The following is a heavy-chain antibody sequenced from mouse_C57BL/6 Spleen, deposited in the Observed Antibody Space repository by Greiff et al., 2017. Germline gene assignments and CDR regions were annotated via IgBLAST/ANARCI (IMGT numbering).Heavy chain of an antibody. Sequence: VQLQQSGPELVKPGASVKMSCKASGYTFTDYNMHWVKQSPGKSLEWIGYINPNNGGTSYNQKFKGKATLTVNKSSSTAYIELRSLTSEDSAVYYCARSFNCAFDYWGQGTTLTVSS. D-gene: IGHD4-1*01. CDR1: GYTFTDYN. J-gene: IGHJ2*01. CDR3: ARSFNCAFDY. V-gene: IGHV1-22*01. CDR2: INPNNGGT.